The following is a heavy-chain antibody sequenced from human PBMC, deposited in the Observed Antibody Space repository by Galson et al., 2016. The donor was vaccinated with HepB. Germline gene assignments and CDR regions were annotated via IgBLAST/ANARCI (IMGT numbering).Heavy chain of an antibody. CDR1: GFTFSSYG. D-gene: IGHD6-13*01. Sequence: SLRLSCAASGFTFSSYGMYWVRQAPGKELKWVAVIWNDGRNKYYADSVKGRFTISRDNSKKTLYMQMNSLRAEDTAVNYCARHWWPGQLVRGGPGMDVWGTGTTVTVSS. CDR2: IWNDGRNK. J-gene: IGHJ6*04. V-gene: IGHV3-33*01. CDR3: ARHWWPGQLVRGGPGMDV.